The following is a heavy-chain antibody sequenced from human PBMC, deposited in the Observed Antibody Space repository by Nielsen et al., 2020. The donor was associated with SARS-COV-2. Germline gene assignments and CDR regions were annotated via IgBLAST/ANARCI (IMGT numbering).Heavy chain of an antibody. CDR2: INHSGST. CDR3: ARDSLFYGSGSYYIRGAFDI. V-gene: IGHV4-34*01. Sequence: PGKGLEWIGEINHSGSTNYNPSLKSRVTISVDTSKNQFSLKLSSVTAVDTAVYYCARDSLFYGSGSYYIRGAFDIWGQGTMVTVSS. D-gene: IGHD3-10*01. J-gene: IGHJ3*02.